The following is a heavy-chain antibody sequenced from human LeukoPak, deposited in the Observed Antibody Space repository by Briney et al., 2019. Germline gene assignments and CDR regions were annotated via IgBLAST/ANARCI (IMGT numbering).Heavy chain of an antibody. CDR2: MNPNSGNT. CDR3: ARIETYYDFWSGYYGGFDP. J-gene: IGHJ5*02. Sequence: GASVKVSCKASGYTFTSYDINWVRQATGQGLEWMGWMNPNSGNTGYAQKFQGRVTMTRNTSISTAYMELSSLRSEDTAVYYCARIETYYDFWSGYYGGFDPWGQGTLVTVSS. D-gene: IGHD3-3*01. V-gene: IGHV1-8*01. CDR1: GYTFTSYD.